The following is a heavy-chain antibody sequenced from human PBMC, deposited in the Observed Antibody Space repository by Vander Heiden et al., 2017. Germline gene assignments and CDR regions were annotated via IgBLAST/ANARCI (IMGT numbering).Heavy chain of an antibody. CDR1: GFAFSDSI. J-gene: IGHJ5*02. V-gene: IGHV3-73*02. CDR2: IRGRADSYAT. D-gene: IGHD1-7*01. Sequence: EVQLVESGGGLVQPGGSLKLSCAASGFAFSDSIVHWVRQASGKGLEGVGRIRGRADSYATGYAASVKDRFTISRDDSKNTAYLQMNSLKIEDTAVYYCSRQLPGTGTTDPWGLGTLVTVSS. CDR3: SRQLPGTGTTDP.